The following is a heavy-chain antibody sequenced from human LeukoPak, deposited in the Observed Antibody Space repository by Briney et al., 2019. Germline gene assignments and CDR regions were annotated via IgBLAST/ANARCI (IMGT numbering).Heavy chain of an antibody. Sequence: TSETLSLTCTVSGGSISSSSYYWGWIRQPPGKGLEWIGSIYYSGSTYYNPSLKSRVTISVDTSKNQFSLKLSSVTAADTAVYYCARHLRDGYNYQHPDYWGQGTLVTVSS. CDR1: GGSISSSSYY. CDR2: IYYSGST. J-gene: IGHJ4*02. D-gene: IGHD5-24*01. V-gene: IGHV4-39*01. CDR3: ARHLRDGYNYQHPDY.